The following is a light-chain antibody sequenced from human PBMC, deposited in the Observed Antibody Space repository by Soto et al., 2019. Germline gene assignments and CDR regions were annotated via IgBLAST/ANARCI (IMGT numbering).Light chain of an antibody. CDR1: SSDVGGYNY. Sequence: QSALTQPPSASGSPGQSVTISCTGTSSDVGGYNYVSWYQHHPGKAPKLMIYEVNKRPSGVSDRFSGSKSGNTASLNVSGLQAEDEADYYCSSYAGSNSVGVFGGGTKVTVL. CDR3: SSYAGSNSVGV. V-gene: IGLV2-8*01. CDR2: EVN. J-gene: IGLJ2*01.